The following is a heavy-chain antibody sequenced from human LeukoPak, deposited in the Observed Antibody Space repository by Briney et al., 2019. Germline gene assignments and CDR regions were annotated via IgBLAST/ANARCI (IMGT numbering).Heavy chain of an antibody. Sequence: GGSLRLSCAASGFTLSSYEMNWVRQAPGKGLEWVSYISSSGRNRYYADSVKGRFIISRDNSKNTLYLQMNSLRAEDTAVYYCAKLGYSYGGGRGPYFDYWGQGTLVTVSS. CDR1: GFTLSSYE. CDR3: AKLGYSYGGGRGPYFDY. V-gene: IGHV3-48*03. J-gene: IGHJ4*02. CDR2: ISSSGRNR. D-gene: IGHD5-18*01.